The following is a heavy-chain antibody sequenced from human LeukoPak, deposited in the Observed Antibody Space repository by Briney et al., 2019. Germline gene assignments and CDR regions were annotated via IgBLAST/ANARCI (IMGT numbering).Heavy chain of an antibody. V-gene: IGHV4-39*01. D-gene: IGHD3-10*01. CDR2: IYYSGST. Sequence: SETPSLTCTVSGGSISSSSYYWGWIRQPPGKGLEWIGSIYYSGSTYYNPSLKSRVTISVDTSKNQFSLKLSSVTAADTAVYYCARQGTMVRGVDYWGQGTLVTVSS. J-gene: IGHJ4*02. CDR1: GGSISSSSYY. CDR3: ARQGTMVRGVDY.